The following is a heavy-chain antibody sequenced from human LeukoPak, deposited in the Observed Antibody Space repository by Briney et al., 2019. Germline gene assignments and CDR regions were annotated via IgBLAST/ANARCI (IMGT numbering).Heavy chain of an antibody. CDR3: ARLMYGVNSCDY. CDR2: VSANNGNT. D-gene: IGHD4-17*01. J-gene: IGHJ4*02. CDR1: GYTFTTHPG. Sequence: GASVKVSCKASGYTFTTHPGFSWVRQAPGQGLEWMGWVSANNGNTNYAQKFQGRVTMTIDTSTSTAFMELRSLRFDDTAMYYCARLMYGVNSCDYWGQGTLVTVSS. V-gene: IGHV1-18*01.